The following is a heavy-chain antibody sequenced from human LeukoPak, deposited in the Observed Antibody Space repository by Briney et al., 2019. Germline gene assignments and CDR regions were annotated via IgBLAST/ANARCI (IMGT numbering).Heavy chain of an antibody. V-gene: IGHV1-69*05. CDR2: IIPIFGTA. Sequence: ASVKVSCKASGGTFSSYAISWVRQAPGQGLEWMGGIIPIFGTANYAQKFQGRVTITTDESTSTAYMEMSSLRSEDTAVYYCARSQETLRYDYYYYMDVWGKGTTVTVSS. CDR3: ARSQETLRYDYYYYMDV. CDR1: GGTFSSYA. D-gene: IGHD3-9*01. J-gene: IGHJ6*03.